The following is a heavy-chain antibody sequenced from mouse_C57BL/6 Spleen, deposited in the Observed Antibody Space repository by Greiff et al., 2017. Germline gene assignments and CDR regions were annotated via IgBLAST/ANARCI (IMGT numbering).Heavy chain of an antibody. J-gene: IGHJ3*01. CDR2: IDPEDGDT. CDR1: GFNIKDYY. Sequence: VQLQQSGAELVRPGASVKLSCTASGFNIKDYYMHWVKQRPEQGLEWIGRIDPEDGDTEYAPKFQGKATMTADTSSNTAYLQLSSLTSEDTAVYYCTNYDGYYERFAYWGQGTLVTVSA. V-gene: IGHV14-1*01. CDR3: TNYDGYYERFAY. D-gene: IGHD2-3*01.